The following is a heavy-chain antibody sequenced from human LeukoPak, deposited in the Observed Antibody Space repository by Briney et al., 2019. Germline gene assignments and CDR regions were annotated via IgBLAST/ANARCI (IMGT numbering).Heavy chain of an antibody. Sequence: GGSLRLSCAASGFTFSNYGMHWVRQDPGKGLEWVAVVAHDGSVAYYADWVKGRLTISRDNSKNTLYLQMNNLRAEDTAVYYCAKEPAPYSSGWYFPNDHWGQEPWSPSPQ. CDR3: AKEPAPYSSGWYFPNDH. J-gene: IGHJ5*02. CDR1: GFTFSNYG. V-gene: IGHV3-30*18. CDR2: VAHDGSVA. D-gene: IGHD6-19*01.